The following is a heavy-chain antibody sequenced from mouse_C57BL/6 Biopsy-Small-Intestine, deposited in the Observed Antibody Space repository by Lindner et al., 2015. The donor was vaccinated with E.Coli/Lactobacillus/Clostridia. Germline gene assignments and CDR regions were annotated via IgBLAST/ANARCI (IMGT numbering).Heavy chain of an antibody. J-gene: IGHJ2*01. Sequence: VQLQESGPELVKPGTSVKISCKASGYSFTGYYMNWVKQGPEKSLEWIGEINPGTGATTYNQRFKAKATLTVDKSSNTAYMQLKSLTSEDSAVYYCARSYYDYLDYWGQGTTLTVSS. CDR3: ARSYYDYLDY. D-gene: IGHD2-4*01. CDR1: GYSFTGYY. CDR2: INPGTGAT. V-gene: IGHV1-42*01.